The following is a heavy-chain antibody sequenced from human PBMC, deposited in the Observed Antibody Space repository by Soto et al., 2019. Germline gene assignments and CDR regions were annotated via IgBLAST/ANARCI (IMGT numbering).Heavy chain of an antibody. J-gene: IGHJ4*02. CDR1: GGSLSTGGLG. CDR2: IYWDDDQ. V-gene: IGHV2-5*02. Sequence: QITLKECGPTLVQPTQTLTLTCNVSGGSLSTGGLGVGWIRQPPGKALEWLALIYWDDDQRSTPSLKRRLTIHRDTSKNKVVLKMTDMAPEATSTYCCAHMRAGQFDYCGQGTLVTVSS. CDR3: AHMRAGQFDY. D-gene: IGHD6-19*01.